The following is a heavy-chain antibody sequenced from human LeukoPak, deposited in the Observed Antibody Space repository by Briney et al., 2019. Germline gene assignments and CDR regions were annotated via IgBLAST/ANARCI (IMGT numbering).Heavy chain of an antibody. V-gene: IGHV4-34*01. CDR1: GGSFSGYY. CDR3: AREMATIYYYYGMDV. J-gene: IGHJ6*02. CDR2: INHSGST. D-gene: IGHD5-24*01. Sequence: SETLSLTCAVYGGSFSGYYWNWIRQPPGKGLEWIGEINHSGSTNYNPSLKSRVTISVDTSKNQFSLKLSSVTAADTAVYYCAREMATIYYYYGMDVWGQGTTVTVSS.